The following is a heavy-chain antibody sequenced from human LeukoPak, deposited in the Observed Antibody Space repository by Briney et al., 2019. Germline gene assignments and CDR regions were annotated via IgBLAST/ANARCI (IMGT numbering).Heavy chain of an antibody. Sequence: PGGSLRLSCAASGFTFNTYLMHWVRQAPGKGLVWVSRINTDGSITTYADSVKGRFTISRDNAKNTLYLQMNSLRDEDTAVYYCASLGTLVPWGQGTLVTVSS. V-gene: IGHV3-74*03. CDR2: INTDGSIT. D-gene: IGHD3-9*01. CDR3: ASLGTLVP. J-gene: IGHJ5*02. CDR1: GFTFNTYL.